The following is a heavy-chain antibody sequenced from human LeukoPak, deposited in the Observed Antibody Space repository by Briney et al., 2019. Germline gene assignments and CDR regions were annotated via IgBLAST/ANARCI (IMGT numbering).Heavy chain of an antibody. CDR1: GFTFDDYA. V-gene: IGHV3-9*01. Sequence: GGSLRLSCAASGFTFDDYAMHWLRQAPGKGLEGVSGISWNSGSIGYADFVKGRITISRDNAKNSLYLQMNSLRAGDTDLYYCATARGTYSSSLDYWGQGTLVTVSS. CDR2: ISWNSGSI. D-gene: IGHD6-6*01. J-gene: IGHJ4*02. CDR3: ATARGTYSSSLDY.